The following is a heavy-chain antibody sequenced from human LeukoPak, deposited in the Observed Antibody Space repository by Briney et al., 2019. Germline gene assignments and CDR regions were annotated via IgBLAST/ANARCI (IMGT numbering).Heavy chain of an antibody. J-gene: IGHJ5*02. CDR3: ARGLGVPLAGASVYWFDP. CDR1: GGSISSGGYS. CDR2: IYYSGST. Sequence: SETLSLTCTVSGGSISSGGYSWSWIRQHPGKGLEWIGYIYYSGSTYYNPSLKSRVTISVDTSKNQFSLKLSSVTAADTAVYYCARGLGVPLAGASVYWFDPWGQGTLVTVSS. V-gene: IGHV4-31*03. D-gene: IGHD7-27*01.